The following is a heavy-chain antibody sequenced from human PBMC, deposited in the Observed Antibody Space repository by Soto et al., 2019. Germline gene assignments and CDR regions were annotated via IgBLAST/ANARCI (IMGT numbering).Heavy chain of an antibody. J-gene: IGHJ4*02. D-gene: IGHD1-1*01. CDR2: ISGSGGST. CDR1: GFTFSNYA. CDR3: AKDTVMATTVFDY. Sequence: GGSLRLSCAASGFTFSNYAMSWVRQAPGKGLEWVSAISGSGGSTYYADSVKGRFTISRDNSKNTLYLQMNSLRADDTAIFYCAKDTVMATTVFDYWGQGTLVTVSS. V-gene: IGHV3-23*01.